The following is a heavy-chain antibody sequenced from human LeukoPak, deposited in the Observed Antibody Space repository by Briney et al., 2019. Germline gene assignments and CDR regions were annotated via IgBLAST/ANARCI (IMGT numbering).Heavy chain of an antibody. V-gene: IGHV1-18*04. CDR1: GYTFTGYY. J-gene: IGHJ4*02. Sequence: ASVKVSCKASGYTFTGYYMHWVRQAPGQGLEWMGWISAYNGNTNYAQKLQGRVTMTTDTSTSTAYMELRSLRSDDTAVYYCARLYGYSSSWPRGDFDYWGQGTLVTVSS. CDR3: ARLYGYSSSWPRGDFDY. D-gene: IGHD6-13*01. CDR2: ISAYNGNT.